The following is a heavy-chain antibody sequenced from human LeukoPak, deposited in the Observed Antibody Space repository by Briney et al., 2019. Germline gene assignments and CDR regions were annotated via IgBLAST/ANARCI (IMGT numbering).Heavy chain of an antibody. CDR2: IYYSGSA. V-gene: IGHV4-59*11. CDR3: ARATPPAGNYYYYYYMDV. CDR1: GGSISSHY. Sequence: RSSETLSLTCTVSGGSISSHYWSWIRQPPGKGLEWIGYIYYSGSANYNPSLKSRVTISVDTSKNQFSLKLSSVTAADTAVYYCARATPPAGNYYYYYYMDVWGKGTTVTVSS. J-gene: IGHJ6*03.